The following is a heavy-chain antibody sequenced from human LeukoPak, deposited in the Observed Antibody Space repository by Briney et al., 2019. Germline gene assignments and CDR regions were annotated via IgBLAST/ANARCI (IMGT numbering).Heavy chain of an antibody. Sequence: GGSLRLSRAASGFTFSSYSMNWVRQAPGKGLEWVSSISSSSSYIYYADSVKGRYTISRDNAKNSLYLQMNSLRAEDTAVYYCASSPSSGPTLGYWGQGTLVTVSS. J-gene: IGHJ4*02. D-gene: IGHD3-22*01. CDR1: GFTFSSYS. CDR3: ASSPSSGPTLGY. V-gene: IGHV3-21*01. CDR2: ISSSSSYI.